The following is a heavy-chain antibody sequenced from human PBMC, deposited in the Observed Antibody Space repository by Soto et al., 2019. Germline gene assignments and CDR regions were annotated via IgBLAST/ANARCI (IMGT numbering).Heavy chain of an antibody. CDR1: GFTFTSSA. V-gene: IGHV1-58*02. J-gene: IGHJ4*02. D-gene: IGHD4-17*01. CDR2: IVVGSGNT. Sequence: EASVKVSCKASGFTFTSSAMQWVRQARGQRLEWIGWIVVGSGNTNYAQKFQERVTITRDMSTSTAYMELSSLRSEDTAVYYCAADSDYGDYYFDYWGQGTLVTVSS. CDR3: AADSDYGDYYFDY.